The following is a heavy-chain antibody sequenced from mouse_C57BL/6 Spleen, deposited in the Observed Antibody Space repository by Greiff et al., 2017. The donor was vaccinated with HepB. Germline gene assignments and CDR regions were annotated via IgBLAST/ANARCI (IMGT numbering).Heavy chain of an antibody. J-gene: IGHJ2*01. Sequence: DVQLQESGPELVKPGDSVKISCKASGYSFTGYFMNWVMQSHGKSLEWIGRINPYNGDTFYNQKFKGKATLTVDKSSSTAHMELRSLTSEDSAVYYCARWYYSNGVFDYWGQGTTLTVSS. D-gene: IGHD2-5*01. V-gene: IGHV1-20*01. CDR3: ARWYYSNGVFDY. CDR2: INPYNGDT. CDR1: GYSFTGYF.